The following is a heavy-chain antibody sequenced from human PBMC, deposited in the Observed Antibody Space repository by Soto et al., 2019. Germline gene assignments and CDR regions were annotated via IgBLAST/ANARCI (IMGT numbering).Heavy chain of an antibody. CDR1: GGSISSYY. V-gene: IGHV4-59*01. CDR2: IYYSGST. J-gene: IGHJ5*02. CDR3: ARFITIFGVVIHNWFDP. D-gene: IGHD3-3*01. Sequence: SETLSLTCTVSGGSISSYYWSWIRQPPGKGLEWIGYIYYSGSTNYNPSLKSRVTISVDTSKNQFSLKLSSVTAADTAVYYCARFITIFGVVIHNWFDPWGQGTLVIVSS.